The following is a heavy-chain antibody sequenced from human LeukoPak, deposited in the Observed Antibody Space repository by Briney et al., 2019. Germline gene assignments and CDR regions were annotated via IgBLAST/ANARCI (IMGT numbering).Heavy chain of an antibody. J-gene: IGHJ4*02. CDR1: GGSISSGGYY. D-gene: IGHD5-18*01. CDR3: ACGYSSDYFDY. CDR2: IYYSGSD. V-gene: IGHV4-61*08. Sequence: PSETLSLTCTVSGGSISSGGYYWSWIRQHPGKGLEWIGYIYYSGSDNYNPSLKSRVTISVDTSKNQFSLKLSSVTAADTVVYYCACGYSSDYFDYWGQGTLVTVSS.